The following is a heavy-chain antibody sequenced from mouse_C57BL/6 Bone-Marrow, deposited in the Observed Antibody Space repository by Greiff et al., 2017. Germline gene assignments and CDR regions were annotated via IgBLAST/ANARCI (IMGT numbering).Heavy chain of an antibody. D-gene: IGHD1-1*01. Sequence: QVQLQQSGAELAKPGASVKLSCKASGYTFSSYWMNWVKQRPGKGLEWIGYINPRSGDTKYNQKFKDKATLTADKSSSTAYMQLSSLTYEDSAVYYCAKNYYGSSYYYWGQGTTLTVSS. V-gene: IGHV1-7*01. J-gene: IGHJ2*01. CDR1: GYTFSSYW. CDR2: INPRSGDT. CDR3: AKNYYGSSYYY.